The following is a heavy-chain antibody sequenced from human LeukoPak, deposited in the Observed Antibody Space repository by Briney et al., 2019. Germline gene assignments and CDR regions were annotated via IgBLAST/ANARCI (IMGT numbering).Heavy chain of an antibody. V-gene: IGHV3-53*01. CDR3: ARYRWTRNGSWFDP. CDR1: GFTVSSNY. Sequence: PGGSLRLSCAASGFTVSSNYMSWVRQAPGKGLEWVSVIYSGGSTYYADSVKGRFTISRDNSKNTLYLQMNSLRAEDTAVYYCARYRWTRNGSWFDPWGQGTLVTVPS. J-gene: IGHJ5*02. CDR2: IYSGGST. D-gene: IGHD1-26*01.